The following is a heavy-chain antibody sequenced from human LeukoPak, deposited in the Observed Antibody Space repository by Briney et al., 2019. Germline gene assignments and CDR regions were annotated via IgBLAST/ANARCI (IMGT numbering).Heavy chain of an antibody. CDR1: GFTFRSSY. V-gene: IGHV3-7*01. CDR2: IKQDGSEK. J-gene: IGHJ6*03. CDR3: AREAYDDFWSGSWRSYYYMDV. D-gene: IGHD3-3*01. Sequence: SGGSLRLSCAASGFTFRSSYMSWVRQAPGKGLEWVANIKQDGSEKYYVDSVKGRFTISRDNAKNSLYLQMNSLRAEDTAVYYCAREAYDDFWSGSWRSYYYMDVWGKGTTVTVSS.